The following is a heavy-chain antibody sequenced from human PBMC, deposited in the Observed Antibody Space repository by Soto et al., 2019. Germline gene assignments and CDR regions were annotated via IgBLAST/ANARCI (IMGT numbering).Heavy chain of an antibody. Sequence: SETLSLTCTVSGGSMSNYHWSWIRQPPGKGLEWIGYIYYTGSTNYNPSLESRVTMSIDTSKNQFSLRLISVTAAGTAVYYCARHVRYSSWYQDFWGQGTLVTVSS. V-gene: IGHV4-59*08. CDR3: ARHVRYSSWYQDF. D-gene: IGHD6-13*01. CDR1: GGSMSNYH. J-gene: IGHJ4*02. CDR2: IYYTGST.